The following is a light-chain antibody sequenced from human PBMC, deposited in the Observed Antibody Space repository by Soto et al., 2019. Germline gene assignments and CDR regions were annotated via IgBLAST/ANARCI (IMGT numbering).Light chain of an antibody. Sequence: EIVLTQSPATLSLSPGERATLSCRASQSISSHLAWYQQKPGQAPRLLMYDVSNRATDIPARFSGSGSGTDFTLTISSLEPEDFAVYYCQQRPNWPLTFGGWTKVEIK. CDR1: QSISSH. CDR2: DVS. J-gene: IGKJ4*01. V-gene: IGKV3-11*01. CDR3: QQRPNWPLT.